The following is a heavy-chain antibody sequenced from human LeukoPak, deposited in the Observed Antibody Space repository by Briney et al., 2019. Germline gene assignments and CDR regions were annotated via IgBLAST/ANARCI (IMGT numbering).Heavy chain of an antibody. CDR1: GYSISSGDYY. V-gene: IGHV4-30-4*08. D-gene: IGHD3-3*01. Sequence: KPSEALSLTCTVSGYSISSGDYYWSWIRQPPGKGLEWIGYIYYSGSTYYNPSLKSRVTISVDTSKNQFSLRLSSVTAADTAVFYCARVEDFWSGYSRHWGQGTLVTVSS. J-gene: IGHJ4*02. CDR2: IYYSGST. CDR3: ARVEDFWSGYSRH.